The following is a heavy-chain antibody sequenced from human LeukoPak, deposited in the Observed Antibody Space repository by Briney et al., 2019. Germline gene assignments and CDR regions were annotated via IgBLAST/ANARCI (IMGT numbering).Heavy chain of an antibody. V-gene: IGHV3-73*01. CDR3: ARVMIVVVTEGWFDP. J-gene: IGHJ5*02. CDR2: IRSKANSYAT. Sequence: GGSLRLSCAASGFTFSGSAMHWVRQASGKGLEWVGRIRSKANSYATAYAASVKGRFTISRDDSKNTAYLQMNSLRTEDTAVYYCARVMIVVVTEGWFDPWGQGTLVTVSS. CDR1: GFTFSGSA. D-gene: IGHD2-21*02.